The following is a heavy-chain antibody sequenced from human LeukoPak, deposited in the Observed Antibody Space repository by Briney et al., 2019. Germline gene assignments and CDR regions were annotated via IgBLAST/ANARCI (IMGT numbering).Heavy chain of an antibody. CDR2: MNPNSGNT. D-gene: IGHD3-22*01. CDR1: GYTFTSYD. J-gene: IGHJ4*02. V-gene: IGHV1-8*01. CDR3: AKSQSGYYTFDY. Sequence: VASVKVSCKASGYTFTSYDINWVRQATGQGLEWMGWMNPNSGNTGYAQKFQGRVTMTRNTSISTAYMELSSLRSEDTAVYYCAKSQSGYYTFDYWGQGTLVTVSS.